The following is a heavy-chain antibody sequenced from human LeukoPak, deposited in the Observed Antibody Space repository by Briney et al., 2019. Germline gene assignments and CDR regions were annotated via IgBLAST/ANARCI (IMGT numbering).Heavy chain of an antibody. Sequence: GGSLRLSCAASGFSFSSQWMSWVRQAPGKGLEWVAIINQAGTGKYYVDSVKGRFTISRDNAENSLYLQMNSLRAEDTAVYYCEREYYFYHMDGWGEGTTVTVSS. CDR3: EREYYFYHMDG. CDR1: GFSFSSQW. CDR2: INQAGTGK. J-gene: IGHJ6*03. V-gene: IGHV3-7*01.